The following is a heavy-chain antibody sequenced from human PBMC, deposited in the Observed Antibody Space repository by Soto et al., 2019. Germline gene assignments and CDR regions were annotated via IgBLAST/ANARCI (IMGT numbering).Heavy chain of an antibody. V-gene: IGHV3-48*03. D-gene: IGHD3-16*01. CDR1: GFTFSSYE. J-gene: IGHJ4*02. CDR3: VRIGAVGWDLPFDF. Sequence: EVRLVESGGALVQPGGSLRLSCAASGFTFSSYEMTWVRQAPGRGLEWVSYISDSGHTIHYGDSVKGRFTISRDNAKNSLHLQMNSLTVEDTAVYYCVRIGAVGWDLPFDFWGQGTLVTVSS. CDR2: ISDSGHTI.